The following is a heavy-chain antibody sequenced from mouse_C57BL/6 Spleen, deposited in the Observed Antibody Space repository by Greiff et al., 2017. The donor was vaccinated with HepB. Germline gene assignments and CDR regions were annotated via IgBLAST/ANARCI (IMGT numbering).Heavy chain of an antibody. CDR3: ARMGRSSYGGYYAMDY. CDR1: GYTFTDYN. D-gene: IGHD1-1*01. J-gene: IGHJ4*01. V-gene: IGHV1-22*01. Sequence: VQLQQSGPELVKPGASVKMSCKASGYTFTDYNMHWVKQSHGKSLEWIGYINPNNGGTSYNQKFKGKATLTVNKSSSTAYMELRSLTSEDSAVYYCARMGRSSYGGYYAMDYWGQGTSVTVSS. CDR2: INPNNGGT.